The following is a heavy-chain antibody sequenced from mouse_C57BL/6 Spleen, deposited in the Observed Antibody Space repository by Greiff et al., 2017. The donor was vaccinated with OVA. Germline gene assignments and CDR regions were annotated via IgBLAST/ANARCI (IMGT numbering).Heavy chain of an antibody. CDR2: IDPENGDT. V-gene: IGHV14-4*01. D-gene: IGHD1-1*01. Sequence: EVQLQQSGAELVRPGASVKLSCTASGFNFKDDYMHWVKQRPEQGLEWIGWIDPENGDTEYASKFQGKATITADTSSNTAYLQLSSLTSEDTAVYYCTTFITTVGGCGYWGQGTSVTVSS. CDR1: GFNFKDDY. CDR3: TTFITTVGGCGY. J-gene: IGHJ4*01.